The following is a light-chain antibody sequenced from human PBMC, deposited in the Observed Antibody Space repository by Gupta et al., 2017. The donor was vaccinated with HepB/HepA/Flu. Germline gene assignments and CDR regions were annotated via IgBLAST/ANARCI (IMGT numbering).Light chain of an antibody. V-gene: IGLV3-1*01. J-gene: IGLJ2*01. CDR1: TLDYKY. CDR2: QDE. Sequence: SYELTQPPSMSVSPGQTASITCSGDTLDYKYTSWYQQKPGQSPVLVIFQDEKRPSGIPERFSGSISGNTATLTISGTQAMDEADYYCQTWDSSTEGVVFGGGTTLTVL. CDR3: QTWDSSTEGVV.